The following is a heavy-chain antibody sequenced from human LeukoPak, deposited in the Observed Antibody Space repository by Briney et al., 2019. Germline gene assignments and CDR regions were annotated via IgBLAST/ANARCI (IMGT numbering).Heavy chain of an antibody. D-gene: IGHD1-1*01. CDR3: ARDTTRYFDY. CDR1: GYSFTTYY. Sequence: ASVKVSCKASGYSFTTYYMHWVRQAPGQGLEWMGIINPSGGSTSYTQKFQGRVTMTRDTSTSIVYMELSSLRSEDTAVYYCARDTTRYFDYWGQGTLVTVSS. V-gene: IGHV1-46*01. CDR2: INPSGGST. J-gene: IGHJ4*02.